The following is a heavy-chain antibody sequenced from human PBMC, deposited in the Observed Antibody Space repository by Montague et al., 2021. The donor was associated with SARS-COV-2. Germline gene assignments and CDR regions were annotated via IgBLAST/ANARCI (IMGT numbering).Heavy chain of an antibody. CDR3: ARVVAPEVWSITSWFGMDV. CDR1: GLTFRTYA. CDR2: ISDDGRSA. Sequence: SLRLSCAASGLTFRTYAMTWVCLAPGKGLEWVAGISDDGRSAYYGGSVEGRFTISRDNSKNALYLQMNSLRAEDTAIYYCARVVAPEVWSITSWFGMDVWGQGTTVTVSS. V-gene: IGHV3-23*01. J-gene: IGHJ6*02. D-gene: IGHD2-2*01.